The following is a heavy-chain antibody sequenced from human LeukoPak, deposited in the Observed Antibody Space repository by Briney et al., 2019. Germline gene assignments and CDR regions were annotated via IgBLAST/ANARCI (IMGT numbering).Heavy chain of an antibody. Sequence: SETLSLTCTVSGGSISSGGYYWSWIRQPPGKGLEWIGYIYHSGSTYYNPSLKSRVTISVDRSKNQFSLKLSSVTAADTAVYYCARHTKIEEYSSSWYWYFQHWGQGTLVTVSS. V-gene: IGHV4-30-2*01. CDR3: ARHTKIEEYSSSWYWYFQH. D-gene: IGHD6-13*01. CDR2: IYHSGST. J-gene: IGHJ1*01. CDR1: GGSISSGGYY.